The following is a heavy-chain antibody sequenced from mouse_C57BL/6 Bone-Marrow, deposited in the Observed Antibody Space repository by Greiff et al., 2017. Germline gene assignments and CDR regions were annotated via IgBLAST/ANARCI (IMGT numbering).Heavy chain of an antibody. Sequence: VQLQQSGPVLVKPGASVKMSCKASGYTFTDYYMNWVKQSHGKSLEWIGVINPYNGGTSYNQKFKGKATLTVDKSSSTAYMELNSLTSEDSAVYYCARCGYYWYFDVWGTGTTVTVSS. J-gene: IGHJ1*03. D-gene: IGHD2-2*01. CDR3: ARCGYYWYFDV. V-gene: IGHV1-19*01. CDR1: GYTFTDYY. CDR2: INPYNGGT.